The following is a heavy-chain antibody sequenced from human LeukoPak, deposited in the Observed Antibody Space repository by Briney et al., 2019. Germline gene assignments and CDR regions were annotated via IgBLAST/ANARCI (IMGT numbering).Heavy chain of an antibody. J-gene: IGHJ5*02. V-gene: IGHV1-8*01. CDR2: MNPNSGNT. CDR1: GYTFTSYD. D-gene: IGHD4-11*01. Sequence: ASVKVSCKASGYTFTSYDINWVRQATGQGLEWMGWMNPNSGNTGYAQKFQGRVTMTRNTSISTAYMELSSLGSEDTAVYYCATAGSRLQSNWFDPWGQGTLVTVSS. CDR3: ATAGSRLQSNWFDP.